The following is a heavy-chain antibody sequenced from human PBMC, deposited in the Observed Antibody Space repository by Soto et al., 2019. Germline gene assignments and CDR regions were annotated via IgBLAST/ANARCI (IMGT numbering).Heavy chain of an antibody. CDR2: IYHSGST. J-gene: IGHJ6*02. V-gene: IGHV4-30-2*01. CDR1: GGSISSGGYS. D-gene: IGHD5-12*01. CDR3: ARRRGFPYYYGMDV. Sequence: QLQLQESGSGLVKPSQTLSLTCAVSGGSISSGGYSWSWIRQPPGKGLAWIGYIYHSGSTYYNPSLKGRGTLSVDRSKNQLSLKLSSVTAADTAVYYCARRRGFPYYYGMDVWGQGTTVTVSS.